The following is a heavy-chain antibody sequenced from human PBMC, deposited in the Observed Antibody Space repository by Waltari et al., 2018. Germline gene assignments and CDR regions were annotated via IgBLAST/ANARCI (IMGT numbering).Heavy chain of an antibody. Sequence: QVQLQESGPGLVKPSETLSLTCAVSGYSISSGYYWGWIRQPPGKGLEWFGSIYHSGSTYYNPSLKSRVTISVDTSKNQFSLKLSSVTAADTAVYYCARRPPGDIGYFDLWGRGTLVTVSS. J-gene: IGHJ2*01. CDR3: ARRPPGDIGYFDL. CDR2: IYHSGST. CDR1: GYSISSGYY. D-gene: IGHD5-12*01. V-gene: IGHV4-38-2*01.